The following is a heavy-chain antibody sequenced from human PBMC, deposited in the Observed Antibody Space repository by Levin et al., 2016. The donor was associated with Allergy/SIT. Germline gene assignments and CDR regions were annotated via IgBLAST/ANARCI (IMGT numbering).Heavy chain of an antibody. CDR3: TVGTTSY. V-gene: IGHV3-15*01. J-gene: IGHJ4*02. D-gene: IGHD1-26*01. CDR2: IKSKTDGGTT. Sequence: WIRQPPGKGLEWVGRIKSKTDGGTTDYAAPVKGRFTISRDDSKNTLYLQMNSLKTEDTAVYYCTVGTTSYWGQGTLVTVSS.